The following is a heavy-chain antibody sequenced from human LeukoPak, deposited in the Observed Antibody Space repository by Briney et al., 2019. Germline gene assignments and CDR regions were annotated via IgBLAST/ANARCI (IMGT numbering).Heavy chain of an antibody. V-gene: IGHV3-11*04. J-gene: IGHJ4*02. CDR3: ARCGDGLPCDFDY. CDR2: ISNPSSTR. D-gene: IGHD3-10*01. CDR1: GFIFSDYY. Sequence: GGSLRLSCDASGFIFSDYYMSWVRQAPGKGQEWISYISNPSSTRYYADSVKGRFTISRDNAKNSLYLQMNSLRAEDTAVYYCARCGDGLPCDFDYWGQGTLVTVSS.